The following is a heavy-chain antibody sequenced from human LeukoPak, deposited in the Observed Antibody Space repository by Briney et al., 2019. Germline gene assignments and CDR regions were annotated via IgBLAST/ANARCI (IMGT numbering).Heavy chain of an antibody. CDR2: IYHSGST. CDR3: ARSGGSYSNWFDP. Sequence: SETLSLTCTVSGYSISSGYYWGWIRQPPGKGLEWIGSIYHSGSTYYNPSLKSRVTISVDTSKNQFSLKLSSVTAADTAVYYCARSGGSYSNWFDPWGQGTLVTVSS. J-gene: IGHJ5*02. V-gene: IGHV4-38-2*02. D-gene: IGHD1-26*01. CDR1: GYSISSGYY.